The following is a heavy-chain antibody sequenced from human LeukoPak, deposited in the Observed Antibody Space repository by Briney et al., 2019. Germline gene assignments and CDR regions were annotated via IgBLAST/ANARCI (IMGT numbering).Heavy chain of an antibody. J-gene: IGHJ4*02. V-gene: IGHV3-21*01. D-gene: IGHD2-15*01. CDR1: GFTFSSYS. CDR2: ISSSSSYI. Sequence: PGGSLRLSCAASGFTFSSYSMNCVRQAPGKGLEWVSSISSSSSYIYYADSVKGRFTISRDNAKNSLYLQMNSLRAEDTAVYYCARDGGPRGPLHLDYWGQGTLVTVSS. CDR3: ARDGGPRGPLHLDY.